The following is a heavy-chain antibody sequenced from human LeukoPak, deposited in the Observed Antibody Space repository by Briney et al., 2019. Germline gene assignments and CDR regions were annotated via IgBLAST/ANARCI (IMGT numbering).Heavy chain of an antibody. Sequence: GGSLRLSCAASAFTFRSYAMIWVRQAPGKGLEWVSGISGSGGSTYYSDSAKGRFTISRDNSNNTLYLQVNSLRAEDTAVYYCAKGAASRGYTYVANWGQGTLVTVSS. V-gene: IGHV3-23*01. CDR3: AKGAASRGYTYVAN. J-gene: IGHJ4*02. CDR1: AFTFRSYA. D-gene: IGHD5-18*01. CDR2: ISGSGGST.